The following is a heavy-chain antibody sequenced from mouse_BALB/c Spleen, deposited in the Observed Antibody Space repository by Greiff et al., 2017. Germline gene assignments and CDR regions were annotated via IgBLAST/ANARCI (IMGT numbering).Heavy chain of an antibody. Sequence: DVMLVESGGGLVKPGGSLKLSCAASGFTFSDYYMYWVRQTPEKRLEWVATISDGGSYTYYPDSVKGRFTISRDNAKNNLYLQMSSLKSEDTAMYYCARAPMITTGFAYWGQGTLVTVSA. J-gene: IGHJ3*01. CDR1: GFTFSDYY. CDR2: ISDGGSYT. D-gene: IGHD2-4*01. V-gene: IGHV5-4*02. CDR3: ARAPMITTGFAY.